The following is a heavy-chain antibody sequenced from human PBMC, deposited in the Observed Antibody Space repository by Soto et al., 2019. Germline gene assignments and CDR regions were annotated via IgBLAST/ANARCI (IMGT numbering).Heavy chain of an antibody. CDR2: ISGSGAST. D-gene: IGHD3-22*01. V-gene: IGHV3-23*01. J-gene: IGHJ4*02. Sequence: PGGSLRLSCAASGFTFSSYAMNWVRQAPGKGLEWVSVISGSGASTYYADSVKGRFTISSDNPKNTLHLQMNSLRAEDTAVYYCAKEYDSSGYYYAANFDYWGQGTLVTVSS. CDR1: GFTFSSYA. CDR3: AKEYDSSGYYYAANFDY.